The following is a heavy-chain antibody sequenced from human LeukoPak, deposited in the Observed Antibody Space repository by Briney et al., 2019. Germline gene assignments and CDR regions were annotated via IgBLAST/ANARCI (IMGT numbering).Heavy chain of an antibody. J-gene: IGHJ2*01. CDR3: ARGIWEMATIPYWYFDI. V-gene: IGHV4-59*12. CDR2: IYYSGST. Sequence: SETLSLTCTVSGGPISSYYWSWIRQPPGKGLEWIGYIYYSGSTNYNPSLKSRVTISVDTSKNQFSLKLTSVTAADTALYYCARGIWEMATIPYWYFDIWGRGTLVTVSS. CDR1: GGPISSYY. D-gene: IGHD5-24*01.